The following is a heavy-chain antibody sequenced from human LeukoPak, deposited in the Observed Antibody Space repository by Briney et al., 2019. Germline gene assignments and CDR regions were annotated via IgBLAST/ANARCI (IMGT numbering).Heavy chain of an antibody. Sequence: SETLSLTCAVSGGSISSSNWWSWVRQPPGKGLEWIGEIYHSGSTNYNPSLKSRVTISVDKSKNQFSLKLSSVTAADTAVYYCARDWRFGELYSYGMDVWGQGTTVTVSS. V-gene: IGHV4-4*02. D-gene: IGHD3-10*01. CDR3: ARDWRFGELYSYGMDV. CDR2: IYHSGST. J-gene: IGHJ6*02. CDR1: GGSISSSNW.